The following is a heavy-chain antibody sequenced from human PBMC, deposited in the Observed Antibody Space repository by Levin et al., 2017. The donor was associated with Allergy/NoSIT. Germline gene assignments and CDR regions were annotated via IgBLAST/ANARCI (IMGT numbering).Heavy chain of an antibody. CDR1: GFTFSSYA. J-gene: IGHJ3*02. CDR2: VSGRGGSI. V-gene: IGHV3-23*01. CDR3: AKGVGELSSYGYDS. D-gene: IGHD3-16*02. Sequence: GESLKISCAASGFTFSSYAMSWVRQGPGKGLEWVSGVSGRGGSISYADSVKGRFTVSRDNSKNTLYLQMDSLRAEDTAVYYCAKGVGELSSYGYDSWGQGTVVTVSS.